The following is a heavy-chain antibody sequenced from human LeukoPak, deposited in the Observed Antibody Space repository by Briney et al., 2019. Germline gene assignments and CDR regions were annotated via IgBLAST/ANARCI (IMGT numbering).Heavy chain of an antibody. CDR2: IYYSGST. CDR1: GGSISSSSYY. V-gene: IGHV4-39*07. Sequence: SETLSLTCTVSGGSISSSSYYWGWIRQPPGKGLEWIGSIYYSGSTYYNPSLKSRVTISVDTSKNQFSLKLSSVTAADTAVYYCARAEYSSSSGFDYWGQGTLVTVSS. J-gene: IGHJ4*02. CDR3: ARAEYSSSSGFDY. D-gene: IGHD6-6*01.